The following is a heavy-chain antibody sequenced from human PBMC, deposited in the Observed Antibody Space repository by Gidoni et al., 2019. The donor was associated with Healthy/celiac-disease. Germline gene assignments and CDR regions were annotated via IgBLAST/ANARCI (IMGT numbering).Heavy chain of an antibody. J-gene: IGHJ4*02. Sequence: EVQLVESGGGLVKPGGSLRLSFAASGFTFSSYSMKWVRQAQGKGLEWVSSISSSSSYIYYADSVKGRFTISRDNAKNSLYLQMNSLRAEDTAVYYCARGEVVESYWGPWYFDYWGQGTLVTVSS. CDR2: ISSSSSYI. CDR1: GFTFSSYS. D-gene: IGHD1-26*01. CDR3: ARGEVVESYWGPWYFDY. V-gene: IGHV3-21*01.